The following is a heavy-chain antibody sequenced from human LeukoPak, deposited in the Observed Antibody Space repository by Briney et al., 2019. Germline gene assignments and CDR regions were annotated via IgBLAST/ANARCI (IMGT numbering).Heavy chain of an antibody. J-gene: IGHJ4*02. CDR2: ISSSSSYI. D-gene: IGHD4-17*01. Sequence: GGSLRLSCAASGFTFLNYAMNWVRQAPGKGLEWVSSISSSSSYIYYADSVKGRFTISRDSAKNSLYLQMNSLRAEDTAVYYCALGDYWFNWGQGTLVTVSS. V-gene: IGHV3-21*01. CDR1: GFTFLNYA. CDR3: ALGDYWFN.